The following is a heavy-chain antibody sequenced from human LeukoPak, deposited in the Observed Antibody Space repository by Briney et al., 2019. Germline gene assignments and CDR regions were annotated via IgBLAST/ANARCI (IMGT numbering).Heavy chain of an antibody. CDR1: GGTFSSYA. J-gene: IGHJ4*02. CDR2: IIPIFGTT. CDR3: ARSMTSYVFDY. D-gene: IGHD3-9*01. V-gene: IGHV1-69*13. Sequence: ASVKVSCKASGGTFSSYAITWMRQAPGQGLEWIGGIIPIFGTTNYAQNFQGRVTITADESTRTAYMELSSLRSGDTAVYCSARSMTSYVFDYWGQGTLVTVSS.